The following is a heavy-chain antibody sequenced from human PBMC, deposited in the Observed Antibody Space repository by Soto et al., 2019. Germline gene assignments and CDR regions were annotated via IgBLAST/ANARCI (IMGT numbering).Heavy chain of an antibody. CDR3: ARGRTTMTVSFSSRGGNWFDP. V-gene: IGHV1-69*13. CDR2: IIPIFGTA. J-gene: IGHJ5*02. CDR1: GGTFSSYA. D-gene: IGHD3-22*01. Sequence: SVKVSCKASGGTFSSYAISWVRQAPGQGLEWMGGIIPIFGTANYAQKFQGRVTITADESTSTAYMELSSLRSEDTAVYYCARGRTTMTVSFSSRGGNWFDPWGQGTLVTVSS.